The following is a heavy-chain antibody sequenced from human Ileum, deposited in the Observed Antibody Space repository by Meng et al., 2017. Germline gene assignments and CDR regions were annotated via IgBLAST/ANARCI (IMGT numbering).Heavy chain of an antibody. CDR1: GFSFSTSGVG. J-gene: IGHJ4*02. Sequence: QITLKESGPTLVKATQTLTLTCTFSGFSFSTSGVGVGWIRQPPGKAPEWLALIYWDDDKRYSPSLKNRLAITKDTSKNQVVLTMTNMDPMDTGTYYCAHSPQGYFDYWGPGTLVTVSS. CDR2: IYWDDDK. V-gene: IGHV2-5*02. CDR3: AHSPQGYFDY.